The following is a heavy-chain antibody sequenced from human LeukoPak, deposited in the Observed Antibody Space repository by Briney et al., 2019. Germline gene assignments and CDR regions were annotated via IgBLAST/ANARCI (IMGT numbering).Heavy chain of an antibody. CDR2: ISGSGGST. J-gene: IGHJ4*02. V-gene: IGHV3-23*01. Sequence: PGGSLRLSCTASGFSFSGSWMSWVRQAPGKGLEWVSAISGSGGSTYYADSVKGRFTISRDNSKNTLYLQMNSLRAEDTAVYYCAKDDSGSYDYWGQGTLVTVSS. CDR3: AKDDSGSYDY. D-gene: IGHD1-26*01. CDR1: GFSFSGSW.